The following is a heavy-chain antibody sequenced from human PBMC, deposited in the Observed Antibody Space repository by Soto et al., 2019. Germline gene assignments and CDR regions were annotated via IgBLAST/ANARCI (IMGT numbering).Heavy chain of an antibody. Sequence: ASVKVSCKASGYTFTCYYMHGVRQAPGQGLEWMGWINPNSGGTNYAQKFQGWVTMTRDTSISTAYMELSRLRSDDTAVYYCATHQRCSSTSCYWFAAFDIWGQGAMVT. CDR1: GYTFTCYY. CDR3: ATHQRCSSTSCYWFAAFDI. CDR2: INPNSGGT. J-gene: IGHJ3*02. V-gene: IGHV1-2*04. D-gene: IGHD2-2*01.